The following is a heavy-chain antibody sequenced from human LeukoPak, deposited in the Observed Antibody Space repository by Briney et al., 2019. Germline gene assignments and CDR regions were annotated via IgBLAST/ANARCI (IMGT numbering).Heavy chain of an antibody. V-gene: IGHV3-48*03. CDR1: GFTFSSYE. Sequence: GGSLRLSCAASGFTFSSYEMNWVRQAPGKGLEWVLYISSSGSTIYYADSVKGRFTISRDNSKNTLFLQMNSLRAEDTAVYYCARDRDGYNYFLNKQGKNAFDIWGQGTMVTVSS. CDR2: ISSSGSTI. D-gene: IGHD5-24*01. J-gene: IGHJ3*02. CDR3: ARDRDGYNYFLNKQGKNAFDI.